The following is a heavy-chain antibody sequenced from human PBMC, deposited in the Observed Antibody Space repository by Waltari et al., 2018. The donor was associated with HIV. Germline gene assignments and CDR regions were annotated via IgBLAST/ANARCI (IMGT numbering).Heavy chain of an antibody. V-gene: IGHV4-4*07. CDR1: GGSFSSYY. CDR3: ARNLWFGDFRWFDP. CDR2: IYSTGST. J-gene: IGHJ5*02. Sequence: QVHLQESGPGLVRPSETLSLICTVSGGSFSSYYWNWIRQPAGKGLEWIGRIYSTGSTNYNPPLKGRVTMSVDTYNNQIFLRLNSVTAADTDVYYCARNLWFGDFRWFDPWGQGTLVTVSS. D-gene: IGHD3-10*01.